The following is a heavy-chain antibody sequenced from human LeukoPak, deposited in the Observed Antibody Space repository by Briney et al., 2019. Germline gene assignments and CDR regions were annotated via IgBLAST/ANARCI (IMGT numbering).Heavy chain of an antibody. D-gene: IGHD6-6*01. CDR3: ARAWYSSSSYYYYYMDV. V-gene: IGHV1-18*01. CDR2: ISAYNGHT. CDR1: GYTFTIYG. Sequence: ASVKVSCKASGYTFTIYGISWVRQAPGQGLEWMGWISAYNGHTNYPQKFQGRVTITTDESTSTAYMELSSLRSEDTAVYYCARAWYSSSSYYYYYMDVWGKGTTVTVSS. J-gene: IGHJ6*03.